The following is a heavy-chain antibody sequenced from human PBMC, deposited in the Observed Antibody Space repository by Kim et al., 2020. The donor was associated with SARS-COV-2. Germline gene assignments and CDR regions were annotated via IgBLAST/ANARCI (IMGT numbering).Heavy chain of an antibody. CDR2: ISSSSSYT. CDR3: ARSLKWELRTPGDY. Sequence: GGSLRLSCAASGFTFSDYYMSWIRQAPGKGLEWVSYISSSSSYTNYADSVKGRFTISRDNAKNSLYLQMNSLRAEDTAVYYCARSLKWELRTPGDYWGQGTLVTVSS. J-gene: IGHJ4*02. D-gene: IGHD1-26*01. CDR1: GFTFSDYY. V-gene: IGHV3-11*03.